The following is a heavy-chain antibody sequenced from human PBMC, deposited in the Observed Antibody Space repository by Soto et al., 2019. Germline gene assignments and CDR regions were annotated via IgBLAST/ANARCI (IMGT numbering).Heavy chain of an antibody. CDR1: GFTFGDYA. J-gene: IGHJ4*02. V-gene: IGHV3-49*03. CDR2: IRSKTYGGTT. CDR3: TRDAIDYGDYLFFY. D-gene: IGHD4-17*01. Sequence: LRLSCAGSGFTFGDYALGWFRQAPGKGLEWVGFIRSKTYGGTTEYAASVRGRFTISRDDSKNIAYLQMNSLNTDDTAVYYCTRDAIDYGDYLFFYWGQGALVTVSS.